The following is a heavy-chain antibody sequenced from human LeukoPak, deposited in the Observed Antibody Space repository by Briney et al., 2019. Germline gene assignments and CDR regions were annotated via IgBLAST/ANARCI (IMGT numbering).Heavy chain of an antibody. V-gene: IGHV3-30-3*01. Sequence: PGGSLRLSCAASGFTFSSYAMHWVRQAPGKGLEWVAVISYDGSNKYYADSVKGRFTISRDNSKNTLYLQMNSLRAEDTAVYYCARAPRWDYPDIWGQGTMVTVSS. J-gene: IGHJ3*02. D-gene: IGHD1-26*01. CDR2: ISYDGSNK. CDR1: GFTFSSYA. CDR3: ARAPRWDYPDI.